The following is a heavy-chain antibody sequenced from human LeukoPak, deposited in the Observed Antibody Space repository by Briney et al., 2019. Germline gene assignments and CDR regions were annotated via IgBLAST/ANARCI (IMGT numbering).Heavy chain of an antibody. D-gene: IGHD2-8*01. CDR2: INPSGGST. V-gene: IGHV1-46*01. CDR1: GYTFTSYY. Sequence: GASVKVSCKASGYTFTSYYMHWVRQAPGQGLEWMGIINPSGGSTSYAQKFQGRVTMTRDTSTSTVYMELSSLRSEGTAVYYCARVAGVLKVYAPQGSYAFDIWGQGAMVTVSS. J-gene: IGHJ3*02. CDR3: ARVAGVLKVYAPQGSYAFDI.